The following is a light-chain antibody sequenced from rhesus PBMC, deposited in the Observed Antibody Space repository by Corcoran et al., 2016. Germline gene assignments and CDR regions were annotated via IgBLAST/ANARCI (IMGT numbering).Light chain of an antibody. Sequence: DIQMTQSPSSLSASVGDRVTITCRASQGINHYLSWYQQKPGKAPKPLIYYASILETGVPSRFSGSGSGTDYTLTISSRQPEDIATYYCQQYNNSPYSFGQGTKVEIK. J-gene: IGKJ2*01. CDR3: QQYNNSPYS. CDR2: YAS. CDR1: QGINHY. V-gene: IGKV1-66*01.